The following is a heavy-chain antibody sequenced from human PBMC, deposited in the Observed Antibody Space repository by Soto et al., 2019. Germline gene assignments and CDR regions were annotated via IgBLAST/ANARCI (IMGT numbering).Heavy chain of an antibody. Sequence: QVQLQESGPGLVKPSQTLSLTCTVSGGSISSGGYYWSWIRQHPGKGLEWIGYIYYSGSTYYNPSLKSRVTISVDTSKNQFPLKLSSVTAADTAVYYCARSVVKELRYDYWGQGTLVTVSS. V-gene: IGHV4-31*03. D-gene: IGHD1-26*01. CDR2: IYYSGST. CDR3: ARSVVKELRYDY. J-gene: IGHJ4*02. CDR1: GGSISSGGYY.